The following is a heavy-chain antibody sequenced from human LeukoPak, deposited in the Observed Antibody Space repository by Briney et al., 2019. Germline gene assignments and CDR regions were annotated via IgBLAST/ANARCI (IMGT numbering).Heavy chain of an antibody. Sequence: NSSETLSLTCTVSGGSISSSSYYWGWIRQPPGKGLEWIGSIYYSGSTYYNPSLKSRVTISVDTSKNQFSLKLSSVTAADTAVYYCARDSDSGGYDYDNWFDPRGQGTLVTVSS. CDR2: IYYSGST. D-gene: IGHD5-12*01. CDR1: GGSISSSSYY. V-gene: IGHV4-39*07. J-gene: IGHJ5*02. CDR3: ARDSDSGGYDYDNWFDP.